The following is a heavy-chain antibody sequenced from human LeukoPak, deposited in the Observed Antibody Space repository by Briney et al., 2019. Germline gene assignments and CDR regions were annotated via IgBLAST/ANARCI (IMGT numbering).Heavy chain of an antibody. CDR3: ARGRYLTTSGGAAAGFLDY. J-gene: IGHJ4*02. V-gene: IGHV4-34*01. D-gene: IGHD6-13*01. Sequence: PGGSLRLSCAASAFTFSSYSMNWIRQSPGKGMEWIGEINHSGSTHYNPSLKSRVTISVDTSQKQFSLRLTSVTAADTAVYYCARGRYLTTSGGAAAGFLDYWGQGSLVTVST. CDR1: AFTFSSYS. CDR2: INHSGST.